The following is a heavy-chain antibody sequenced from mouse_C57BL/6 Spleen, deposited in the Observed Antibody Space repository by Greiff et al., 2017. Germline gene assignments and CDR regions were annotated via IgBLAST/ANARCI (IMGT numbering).Heavy chain of an antibody. CDR2: ILPGSGST. CDR1: GYTFTGYW. J-gene: IGHJ3*01. V-gene: IGHV1-9*01. Sequence: QVQLQQSGAELMKPGASVKLSCKATGYTFTGYWIEWVKQRPGHGLEWIGEILPGSGSTNYNEKFKGKATFTADTSSNTAYMQLNSLTTEDSAIYYCAREDDGYYDWFAYWGQGTLVTVSA. D-gene: IGHD2-3*01. CDR3: AREDDGYYDWFAY.